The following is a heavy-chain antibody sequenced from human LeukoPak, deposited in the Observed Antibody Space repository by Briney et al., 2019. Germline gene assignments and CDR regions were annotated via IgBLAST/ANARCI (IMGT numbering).Heavy chain of an antibody. CDR1: GGSISSYY. D-gene: IGHD2-15*01. CDR3: ATRSTGVAATFDC. Sequence: SETLSLTCCVSGGSISSYYWSWIRQPPGKGLEWIGYISYSGNTNYNPSLKSRVTISVDTSKNQFSLKLSSVTAADTAVYYCATRSTGVAATFDCWGQGALVTVSS. V-gene: IGHV4-59*01. J-gene: IGHJ4*02. CDR2: ISYSGNT.